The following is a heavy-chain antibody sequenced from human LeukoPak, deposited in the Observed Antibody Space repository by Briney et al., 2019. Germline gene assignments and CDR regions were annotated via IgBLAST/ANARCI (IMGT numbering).Heavy chain of an antibody. D-gene: IGHD2-2*01. CDR1: GGTFSSYA. CDR2: IIPILGIA. Sequence: ASVKVSCKASGGTFSSYAISWVRQAPGQGLEWMGRIIPILGIANYAQKFQGRVTITADKSTSTAYMELSSLRSEVTAVYYCARPTPHHCSSTSCYYYYYGMDVWGQGTTVTVSS. V-gene: IGHV1-69*04. CDR3: ARPTPHHCSSTSCYYYYYGMDV. J-gene: IGHJ6*02.